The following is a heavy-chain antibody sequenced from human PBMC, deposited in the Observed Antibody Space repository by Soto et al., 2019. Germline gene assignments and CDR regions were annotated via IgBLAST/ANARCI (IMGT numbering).Heavy chain of an antibody. CDR2: ISGGGGGT. D-gene: IGHD5-12*01. Sequence: GGSLRLSCAASGFTFSNYAMTWVRQAPGKGLEWVSAISGGGGGTFYADSVKGRFTISRDNSKNTLYLQMNSLRAEDTAVYYCATRDGYNVFDYWGQGTLVTVSS. CDR3: ATRDGYNVFDY. V-gene: IGHV3-23*01. CDR1: GFTFSNYA. J-gene: IGHJ4*02.